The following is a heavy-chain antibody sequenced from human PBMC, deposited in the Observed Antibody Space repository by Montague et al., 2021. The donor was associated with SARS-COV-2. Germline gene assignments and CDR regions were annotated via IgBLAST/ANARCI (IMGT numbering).Heavy chain of an antibody. CDR1: GGSISSGGYY. CDR2: IYYSGST. J-gene: IGHJ4*02. CDR3: ATDREGHYYFDN. Sequence: TLSLTCTVSGGSISSGGYYWSWIRQHPGKGLEWIGYIYYSGSTYYXPSLKSRVTISVDTSTNHFSLTLSSVAADDTAIYYCATDREGHYYFDNWGQGTPVIVSS. V-gene: IGHV4-31*03. D-gene: IGHD3-10*01.